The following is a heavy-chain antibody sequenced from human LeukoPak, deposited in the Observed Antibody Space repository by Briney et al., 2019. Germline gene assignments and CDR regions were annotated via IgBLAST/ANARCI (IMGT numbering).Heavy chain of an antibody. CDR2: ISAYNGNT. J-gene: IGHJ6*03. CDR1: GYTFSNYG. D-gene: IGHD2-15*01. V-gene: IGHV1-18*01. Sequence: ASVKVSCKASGYTFSNYGINWVRQAPGQRLEWMGWISAYNGNTNYAQKLQGRVTMTTDTSTSTAYMELRSLRSDDTAVYYCARDQSVVAGWYYYYMDVWGKGTTVTISS. CDR3: ARDQSVVAGWYYYYMDV.